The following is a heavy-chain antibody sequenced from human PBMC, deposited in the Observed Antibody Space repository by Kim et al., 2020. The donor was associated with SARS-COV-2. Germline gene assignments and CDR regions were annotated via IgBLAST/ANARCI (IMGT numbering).Heavy chain of an antibody. Sequence: ASVKVSCKASGYTFTSYAMNWVRQAPGQGLEWMGWINTNTGNPTYAQGFTGRFVFSLDTSVSTAYLQISSLKAEDTAVYYCARGSPLYCSSTSCYLRVYYYYGMDVWGQGTTVTVSS. CDR1: GYTFTSYA. CDR3: ARGSPLYCSSTSCYLRVYYYYGMDV. CDR2: INTNTGNP. V-gene: IGHV7-4-1*02. D-gene: IGHD2-2*01. J-gene: IGHJ6*02.